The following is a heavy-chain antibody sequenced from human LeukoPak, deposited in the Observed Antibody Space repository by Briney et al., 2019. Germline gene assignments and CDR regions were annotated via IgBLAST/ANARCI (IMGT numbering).Heavy chain of an antibody. D-gene: IGHD3-3*01. J-gene: IGHJ6*02. Sequence: SVKVSCKASGGTFSSYAISWVRQAHGQGLEWMGRIIPIFGIANYAQKFQGRVTITADKSTSTAYMELSSLRSEDTAVYYCARDLKEGGFLEWLLSPSYYYGMDVWGQGTTVTVSS. CDR3: ARDLKEGGFLEWLLSPSYYYGMDV. V-gene: IGHV1-69*04. CDR2: IIPIFGIA. CDR1: GGTFSSYA.